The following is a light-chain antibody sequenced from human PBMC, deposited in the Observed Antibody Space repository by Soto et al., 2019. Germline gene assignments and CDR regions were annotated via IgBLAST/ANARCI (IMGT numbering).Light chain of an antibody. CDR1: SGDVGGYNF. V-gene: IGLV2-8*01. CDR2: DVN. Sequence: QSALTQPPSASASAGQSVTISCTGTSGDVGGYNFVSWYQQHPGKAPKLMIFDVNKRPSGVPDRFSGSKSGNTASLTVSGLQPEDEADYYCSSFAGSNNLVFGGGTQLTVL. J-gene: IGLJ3*02. CDR3: SSFAGSNNLV.